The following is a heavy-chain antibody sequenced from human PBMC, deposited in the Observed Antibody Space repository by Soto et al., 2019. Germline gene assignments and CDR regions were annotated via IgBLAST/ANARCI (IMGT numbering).Heavy chain of an antibody. CDR3: ASWHLREHAYDV. J-gene: IGHJ3*01. CDR2: LYDLDGT. V-gene: IGHV3-53*01. Sequence: DVQLVESGGGLIQPGGSLRLSCAAFGLTVIGKYYMAWFRQAPGKWLEWLSGLYDLDGTYYADSVKGRFITSGDSSKNIVYLQINDLRPDDTAVYYCASWHLREHAYDVWGQGTTVTVSS. CDR1: GLTVIGKYY. D-gene: IGHD4-17*01.